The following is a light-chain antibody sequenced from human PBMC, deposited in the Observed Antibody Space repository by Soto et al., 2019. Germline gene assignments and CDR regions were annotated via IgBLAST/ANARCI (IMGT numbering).Light chain of an antibody. V-gene: IGKV1-9*01. Sequence: IQFTKSPSSLSASVGDRVTITCRASQGISSYLAWYQQKPGKAPKLLIYAASTLQSGVPSRFSGSGSGTDFTLTISSLQPEDFATYYCQQLNSYPITFGQGTRLEIK. J-gene: IGKJ5*01. CDR3: QQLNSYPIT. CDR1: QGISSY. CDR2: AAS.